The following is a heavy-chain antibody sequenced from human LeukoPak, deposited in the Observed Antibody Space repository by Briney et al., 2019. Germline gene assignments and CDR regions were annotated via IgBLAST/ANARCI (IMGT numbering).Heavy chain of an antibody. Sequence: PSETLSLTCTVSGGSISSYYWSWIRQPPGKGLEWIGYIYHSGSTYYNPSLKSRVTISVDRSKNQFSLKLSSVTAADTAVYYCAREILTTVTEGRSGWFDPWGQGTLVTVSS. CDR1: GGSISSYY. D-gene: IGHD4-17*01. CDR3: AREILTTVTEGRSGWFDP. V-gene: IGHV4-59*12. CDR2: IYHSGST. J-gene: IGHJ5*02.